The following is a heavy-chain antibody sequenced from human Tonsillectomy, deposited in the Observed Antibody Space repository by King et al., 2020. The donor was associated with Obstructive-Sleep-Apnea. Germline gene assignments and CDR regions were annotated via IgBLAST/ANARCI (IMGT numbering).Heavy chain of an antibody. D-gene: IGHD2-15*01. J-gene: IGHJ4*02. Sequence: QLVESGGGLVQPGGSLRLSCAASGFTFSSYAMTWVRQAPGKGLEWVSTITGSGGSTYYAASVKGRFTISRDNSKNTLYLQMNSLRAEDTAVYYCAKDLSSWTFDYWGQGTLVTVSS. V-gene: IGHV3-23*04. CDR2: ITGSGGST. CDR3: AKDLSSWTFDY. CDR1: GFTFSSYA.